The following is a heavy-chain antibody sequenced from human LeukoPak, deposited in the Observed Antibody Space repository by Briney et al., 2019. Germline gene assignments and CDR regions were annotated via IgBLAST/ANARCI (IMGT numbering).Heavy chain of an antibody. CDR3: ARAGDYYDSSGSHGDY. CDR2: INWNGGST. D-gene: IGHD3-22*01. V-gene: IGHV3-20*04. J-gene: IGHJ4*02. Sequence: GGSLRLSCAASGFTFSHYWMHWVRQAPGKGLEWVSGINWNGGSTGYADSVKGRFTISRDNAKNSLYLQMNSLRAEDTALYYCARAGDYYDSSGSHGDYWGQGTLVTVSS. CDR1: GFTFSHYW.